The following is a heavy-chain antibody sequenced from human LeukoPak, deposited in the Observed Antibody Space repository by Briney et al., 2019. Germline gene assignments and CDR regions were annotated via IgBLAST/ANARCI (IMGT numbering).Heavy chain of an antibody. D-gene: IGHD3-22*01. CDR2: IRYNGNNQ. CDR1: GFTYNNYG. J-gene: IGHJ4*02. V-gene: IGHV3-30*02. Sequence: HPGGSLRLSCAASGFTYNNYGMHWVPQAPGKGLEWVAFIRYNGNNQYYADSVKGRFTISRDNAKNSLYLQMNSLRAEDTAVYYCARVLHNRNYDGSTYYGYWGQGTLVTVSS. CDR3: ARVLHNRNYDGSTYYGY.